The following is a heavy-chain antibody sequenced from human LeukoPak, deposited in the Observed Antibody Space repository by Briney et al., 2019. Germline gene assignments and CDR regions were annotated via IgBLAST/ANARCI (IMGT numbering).Heavy chain of an antibody. V-gene: IGHV3-21*01. CDR1: GFTFCRYR. Sequence: PGGSLRLSCAASGFTFCRYRMKWVRQASGEGLEWVSSISSSSSYIYYADSVKGRFTISRDNAKNSLYLQMNSLRAEDTAVYYCARSIGAFDYWGQGTLVTVSS. J-gene: IGHJ4*02. CDR3: ARSIGAFDY. CDR2: ISSSSSYI.